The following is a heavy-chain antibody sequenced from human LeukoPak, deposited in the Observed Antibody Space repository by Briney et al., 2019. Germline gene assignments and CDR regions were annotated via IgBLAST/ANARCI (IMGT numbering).Heavy chain of an antibody. CDR3: ARGMVRGVIYYYYGMDV. CDR2: ISAYNGNT. J-gene: IGHJ6*02. D-gene: IGHD3-10*01. CDR1: GYTFTSYG. Sequence: GVSVKVSCKASGYTFTSYGISWVRQAPGQGLEWMGWISAYNGNTNYAQKLQGRVTMTTDTSTSTAYMELRSLRSDDTAVYYCARGMVRGVIYYYYGMDVWGQGTTVTVSS. V-gene: IGHV1-18*01.